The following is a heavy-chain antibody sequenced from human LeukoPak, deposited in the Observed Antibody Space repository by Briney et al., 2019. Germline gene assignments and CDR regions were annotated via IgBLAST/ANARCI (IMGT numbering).Heavy chain of an antibody. V-gene: IGHV3-64*01. CDR3: AREWPAGVTDY. CDR2: ISSDGGST. J-gene: IGHJ4*02. D-gene: IGHD3-10*01. CDR1: GFTFSTHS. Sequence: PGGSLRLSCAASGFTFSTHSMHWVRQAPGKGLECVSAISSDGGSTYYSNSVKGRFTISRDNSMNTLYLQMGSLTAEDTAVYFCAREWPAGVTDYWGQGTLVTVSS.